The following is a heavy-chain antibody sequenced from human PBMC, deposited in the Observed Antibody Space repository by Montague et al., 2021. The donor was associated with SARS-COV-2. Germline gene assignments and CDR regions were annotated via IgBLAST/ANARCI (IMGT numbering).Heavy chain of an antibody. CDR1: GDSISSSSYY. V-gene: IGHV4-39*02. CDR2: KHYSGIT. J-gene: IGHJ4*02. D-gene: IGHD5-24*01. CDR3: VRDGYTHVDY. Sequence: ETRSLTCTVPGDSISSSSYYWGWIRQPPGKGLEWIGNKHYSGITYNNPSLKNRVTMSVDTSKNQFSLKLSSVTAADTAVYYCVRDGYTHVDYWGQGTLVTVSS.